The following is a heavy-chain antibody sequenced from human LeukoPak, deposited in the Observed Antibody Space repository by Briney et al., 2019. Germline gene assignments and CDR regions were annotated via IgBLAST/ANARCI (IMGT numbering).Heavy chain of an antibody. CDR2: ISSSGSTI. Sequence: PGGSLRLSCAASGFTFSDYYMSWIRQASGKGLEWVSYISSSGSTIYYADSVKGRFTISRDNAKNSLYLQMNSLRAEDTAVYYCAKGPMGYCSSTSCEPFQHWGQGTLVTVSS. CDR1: GFTFSDYY. CDR3: AKGPMGYCSSTSCEPFQH. J-gene: IGHJ1*01. V-gene: IGHV3-11*01. D-gene: IGHD2-2*01.